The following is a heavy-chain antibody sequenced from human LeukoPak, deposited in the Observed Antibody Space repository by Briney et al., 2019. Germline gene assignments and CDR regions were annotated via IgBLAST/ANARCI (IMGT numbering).Heavy chain of an antibody. CDR2: IKPDGSDS. Sequence: GGSLRLSCAASGFTFSNYWMIWVRQSPGKGLEWVAIIKPDGSDSYSVDSEKGRFTVSRDNAKNSLYLQMSSLRAEDTAVYYCARGGHRQKEFWGQGTLVTVSS. CDR3: ARGGHRQKEF. D-gene: IGHD3-10*01. CDR1: GFTFSNYW. J-gene: IGHJ4*02. V-gene: IGHV3-7*01.